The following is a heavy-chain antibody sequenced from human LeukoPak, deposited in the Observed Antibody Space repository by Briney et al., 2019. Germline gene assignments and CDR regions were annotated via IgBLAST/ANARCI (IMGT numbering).Heavy chain of an antibody. Sequence: SETLSLTCAVYGGSFSGYYWSWIRQPPVKGLEWIGEINHSGSTNYNPSLKSRVTISVDTSKNQLSLKLSSVTAADTAVYYCARAPLMTTVPFDYWGQGTLVTVSS. V-gene: IGHV4-34*01. CDR1: GGSFSGYY. CDR3: ARAPLMTTVPFDY. J-gene: IGHJ4*02. D-gene: IGHD4-11*01. CDR2: INHSGST.